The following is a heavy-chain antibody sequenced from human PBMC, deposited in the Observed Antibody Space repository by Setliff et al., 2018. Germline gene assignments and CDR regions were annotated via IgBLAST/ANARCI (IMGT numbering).Heavy chain of an antibody. CDR1: GYTFTSYG. J-gene: IGHJ4*02. V-gene: IGHV1-18*01. CDR3: ARDVPAYYGSGTHDY. CDR2: ISAYNGNT. Sequence: ASVKVSCKASGYTFTSYGISWVRQAPGQGLEWMGWISAYNGNTNYAQKLQGRVTMTTDTSTSTAYMELRSLRSDDTAVYYCARDVPAYYGSGTHDYWGQGTLVTVSS. D-gene: IGHD3-10*01.